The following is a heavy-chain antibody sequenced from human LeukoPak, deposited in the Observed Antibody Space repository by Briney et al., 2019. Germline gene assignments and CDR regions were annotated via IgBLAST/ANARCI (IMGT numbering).Heavy chain of an antibody. Sequence: GGSLRLSCAASGFTFSYYSMNWVRQAPGKGPEWISWITGSGTGFTYEDSVKGRFTISRDNAKISLDQQMDSLRAEDTAVYYCARDQDYGFTYWGEETVVSVSS. CDR2: ITGSGTGF. CDR1: GFTFSYYS. V-gene: IGHV3-48*01. CDR3: ARDQDYGFTY. J-gene: IGHJ4*02. D-gene: IGHD4-17*01.